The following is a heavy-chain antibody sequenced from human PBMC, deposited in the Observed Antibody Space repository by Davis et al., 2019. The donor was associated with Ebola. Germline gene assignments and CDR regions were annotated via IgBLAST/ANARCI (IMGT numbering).Heavy chain of an antibody. V-gene: IGHV5-10-1*01. CDR3: ARGPATRWYFDL. Sequence: GGSLRLSCKGSGYSFTNYWIAWVRQMPGKGLEWVGRIDPSDSYTDSSPSFQGHVTMSTDKSINTAYLQWSSLKASDTAIYYCARGPATRWYFDLWGRGTLVTVSS. CDR1: GYSFTNYW. D-gene: IGHD2-15*01. CDR2: IDPSDSYT. J-gene: IGHJ2*01.